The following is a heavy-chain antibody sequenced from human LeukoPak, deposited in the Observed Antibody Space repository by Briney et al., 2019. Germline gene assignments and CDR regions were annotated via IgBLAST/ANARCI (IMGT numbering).Heavy chain of an antibody. CDR2: ISGSDST. Sequence: PPGGSLRLSCAASGFTFSDYYMSWIRQAPGKGLEWVSAISGSDSTYYADSVKGRFTISRDNSKNTLYLQMNSLRAEDTAIYYCAKGVRFLDWWILDYWGQGSLVTVSS. CDR3: AKGVRFLDWWILDY. J-gene: IGHJ4*02. V-gene: IGHV3-23*01. D-gene: IGHD3-9*01. CDR1: GFTFSDYY.